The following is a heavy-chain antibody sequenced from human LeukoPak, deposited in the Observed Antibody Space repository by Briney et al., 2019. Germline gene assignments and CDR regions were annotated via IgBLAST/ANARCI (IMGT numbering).Heavy chain of an antibody. CDR2: IYYSGST. V-gene: IGHV4-59*01. CDR3: ARGVRDYDILTGYYRPYYYYYYMDV. J-gene: IGHJ6*03. Sequence: SETLSLTCTVSGGSISSYYWSWIRQPPGKGLEWIGYIYYSGSTNYNPSLKSRVTIPVDTSKNQFSLKLSSVTAADTAVYYCARGVRDYDILTGYYRPYYYYYYMDVWGKGTTVTVSS. D-gene: IGHD3-9*01. CDR1: GGSISSYY.